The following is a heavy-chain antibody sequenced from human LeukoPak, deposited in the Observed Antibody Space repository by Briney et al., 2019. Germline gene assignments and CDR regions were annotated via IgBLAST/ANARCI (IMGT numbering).Heavy chain of an antibody. Sequence: SETLSLTCVVSGVSISGYYWNRVRQAPGKGLEWVGYIYYSGSTNYNPSLKRRVALSVDTSKMQFSLKLSSVTAADTAVYYCARLNGIAVAGSPKDWYFDLWGRGTLVTVSS. CDR1: GVSISGYY. CDR2: IYYSGST. D-gene: IGHD6-19*01. V-gene: IGHV4-59*01. J-gene: IGHJ2*01. CDR3: ARLNGIAVAGSPKDWYFDL.